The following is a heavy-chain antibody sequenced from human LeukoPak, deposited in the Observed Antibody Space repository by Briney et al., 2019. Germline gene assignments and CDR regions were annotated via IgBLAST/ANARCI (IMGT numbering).Heavy chain of an antibody. CDR1: GGSFSGYY. CDR3: ARARGGSRLRYFDSLGAFDI. CDR2: INHSGST. V-gene: IGHV4-34*01. D-gene: IGHD3-9*01. J-gene: IGHJ3*02. Sequence: PSETLSLTCAVYGGSFSGYYWSWIRQPPGKGLEWIGEINHSGSTNYNPSLKSRVTISVDTSKNQFSLKLSSVTAAGTAVYYCARARGGSRLRYFDSLGAFDIWGQGTMVTVSS.